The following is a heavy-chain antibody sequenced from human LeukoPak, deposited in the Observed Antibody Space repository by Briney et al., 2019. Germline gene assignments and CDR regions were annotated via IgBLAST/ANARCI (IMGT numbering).Heavy chain of an antibody. D-gene: IGHD4-17*01. Sequence: GRSLRLSCAASGFTFSSYAMSWVRQAPGKGLEWVSAISGSGGSTYYADSVKGRFTISRDNSKNTLYLQMNSLRAEDTAVYYCIADYGDPMPFDYWGQGTLVTVSS. CDR1: GFTFSSYA. V-gene: IGHV3-23*01. CDR2: ISGSGGST. J-gene: IGHJ4*02. CDR3: IADYGDPMPFDY.